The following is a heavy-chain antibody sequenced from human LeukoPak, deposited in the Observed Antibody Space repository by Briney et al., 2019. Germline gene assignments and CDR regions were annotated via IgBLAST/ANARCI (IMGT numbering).Heavy chain of an antibody. D-gene: IGHD3-22*01. CDR3: ARDHPSSLDYDSSGYYVYDAFDI. V-gene: IGHV3-74*01. CDR2: INSDGSST. J-gene: IGHJ3*02. CDR1: GFTFSSYW. Sequence: QPGGSLRLSCAVSGFTFSSYWMHWVRQAPGKGLVWVSRINSDGSSTSYADSVKGRFTISRDNAKNSLYLQMNSLRAEDTAVYYCARDHPSSLDYDSSGYYVYDAFDIWGQGTMVTVSS.